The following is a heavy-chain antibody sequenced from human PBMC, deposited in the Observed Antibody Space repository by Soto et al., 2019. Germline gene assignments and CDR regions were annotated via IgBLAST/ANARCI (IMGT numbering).Heavy chain of an antibody. J-gene: IGHJ4*02. CDR1: GYSFTSYW. CDR2: IDPSDSYT. CDR3: AITPPLYDILTGSGY. V-gene: IGHV5-10-1*01. D-gene: IGHD3-9*01. Sequence: GESLKISWKASGYSFTSYWISWVSQMPGKGLEWMGRIDPSDSYTNYSPSFQGHVTISADKSISTAYLQWSSLKASDTAMYYCAITPPLYDILTGSGYWGQGTLVTVSS.